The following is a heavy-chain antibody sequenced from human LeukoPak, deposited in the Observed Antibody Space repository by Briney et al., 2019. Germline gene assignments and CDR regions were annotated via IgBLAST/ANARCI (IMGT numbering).Heavy chain of an antibody. V-gene: IGHV1-18*01. CDR3: AGVYGYCSGGSCYSDWFDP. CDR2: ISAYNGNT. D-gene: IGHD2-15*01. Sequence: ASVKVPCKASGYTFTSYGISWVRQAPGQGLEWMGWISAYNGNTNYAQKLQGRVTMTTDTSTSTAYMELRSLRSDDTAVYYCAGVYGYCSGGSCYSDWFDPWGQGTLVTVSS. J-gene: IGHJ5*02. CDR1: GYTFTSYG.